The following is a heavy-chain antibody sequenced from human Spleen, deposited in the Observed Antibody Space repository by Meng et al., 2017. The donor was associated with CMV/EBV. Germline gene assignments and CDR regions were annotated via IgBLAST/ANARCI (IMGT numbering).Heavy chain of an antibody. D-gene: IGHD3-3*01. J-gene: IGHJ4*02. Sequence: LGLSCVVSGLSVTIDYMSWVRQARGKGLEWVSVIYRDGRTYYADSVKGRFTISRDDSKNTLYLQMNSLRAEDTAVYYCAHRQEWDFDYWGQGTLVTVSS. CDR1: GLSVTIDY. V-gene: IGHV3-53*01. CDR3: AHRQEWDFDY. CDR2: IYRDGRT.